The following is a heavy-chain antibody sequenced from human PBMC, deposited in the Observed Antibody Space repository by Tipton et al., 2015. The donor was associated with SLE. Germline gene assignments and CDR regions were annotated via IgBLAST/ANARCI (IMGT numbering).Heavy chain of an antibody. Sequence: QSGAEVKKPGASVKVSCKASGYTFASYGISWVRQAPGQGLEWMGWISAYNGNTNYAQKLQGRVTMTTDTSTSTAYMELRSLRSDDTAVYYCARDVPPSKSGSSAWTGVWGYFDYWGQGPLVTVSS. V-gene: IGHV1-18*01. CDR1: GYTFASYG. CDR2: ISAYNGNT. CDR3: ARDVPPSKSGSSAWTGVWGYFDY. D-gene: IGHD3-16*01. J-gene: IGHJ4*02.